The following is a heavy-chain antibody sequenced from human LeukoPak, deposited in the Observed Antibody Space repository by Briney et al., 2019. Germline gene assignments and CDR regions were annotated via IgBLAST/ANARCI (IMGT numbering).Heavy chain of an antibody. D-gene: IGHD4-17*01. CDR1: GGSISSYY. Sequence: SETLRLTCTVSGGSISSYYWSWIRQPPGKGLEWIVYIYYSGSTNYNPALKTRVTISVDTSKNQLSLKLSSVTAADTAVYYCARDLGYGDSWAWAVWGQGTLVTVSS. CDR3: ARDLGYGDSWAWAV. J-gene: IGHJ4*02. CDR2: IYYSGST. V-gene: IGHV4-59*01.